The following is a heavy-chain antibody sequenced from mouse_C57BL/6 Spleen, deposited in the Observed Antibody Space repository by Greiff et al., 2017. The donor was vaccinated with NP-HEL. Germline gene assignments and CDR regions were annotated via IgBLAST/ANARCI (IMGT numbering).Heavy chain of an antibody. CDR1: GFTFSSYA. Sequence: EVMLVESGGGLVKPGGSLKLSCAASGFTFSSYAMSWVRQTPEKRLEWVATISDGGSYTYYPDNVKGRFTISRDNAKNNLYLQMSHLKSEDTAMYYCARHYSNYDWFAYWGQGTLVTVSA. CDR3: ARHYSNYDWFAY. J-gene: IGHJ3*01. CDR2: ISDGGSYT. D-gene: IGHD2-5*01. V-gene: IGHV5-4*03.